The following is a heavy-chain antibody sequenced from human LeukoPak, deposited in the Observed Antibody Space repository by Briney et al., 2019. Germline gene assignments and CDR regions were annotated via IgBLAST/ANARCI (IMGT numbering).Heavy chain of an antibody. J-gene: IGHJ4*02. CDR2: IRYDGSNK. CDR3: ARDVVVPAAMALDY. Sequence: GGSLRLSCAASGFTFSSYGMHWVRQAPGKGLEWVAFIRYDGSNKYYADSVKGRFTISRDNSKNTLYLQMNSLRAEDTAVFYCARDVVVPAAMALDYWGQGTLVTVSS. CDR1: GFTFSSYG. D-gene: IGHD2-2*01. V-gene: IGHV3-30*02.